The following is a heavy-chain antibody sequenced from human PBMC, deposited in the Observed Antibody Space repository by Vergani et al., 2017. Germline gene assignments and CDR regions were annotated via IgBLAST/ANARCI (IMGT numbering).Heavy chain of an antibody. D-gene: IGHD3/OR15-3a*01. V-gene: IGHV3-30*02. CDR3: AKDFAHFLTGLSPFGYFDY. Sequence: VQLLESGGGLVQPGGSLRLSCAASGFTFRSYGIHWVRQAPGKGLEWVAFIQYDAGNKYYADSVKGRFTISGDNSKNTLYLQMNSLRAEDTAVYYCAKDFAHFLTGLSPFGYFDYWGQGILVTVSS. J-gene: IGHJ4*02. CDR1: GFTFRSYG. CDR2: IQYDAGNK.